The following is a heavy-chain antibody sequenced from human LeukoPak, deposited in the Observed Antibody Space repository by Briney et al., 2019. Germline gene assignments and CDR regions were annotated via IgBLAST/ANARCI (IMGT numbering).Heavy chain of an antibody. CDR2: TWYDGSNK. CDR3: ARDHGDYAGKDY. D-gene: IGHD4-17*01. J-gene: IGHJ4*02. CDR1: GFIFSSYG. V-gene: IGHV3-33*01. Sequence: GRSLTLSCAASGFIFSSYGLHWVRQAPGKGLEGVAVTWYDGSNKYYADAVKGRFTISRDNSKNTLYLQMNSLRAEDTAVYFCARDHGDYAGKDYWGQGTLVTVSS.